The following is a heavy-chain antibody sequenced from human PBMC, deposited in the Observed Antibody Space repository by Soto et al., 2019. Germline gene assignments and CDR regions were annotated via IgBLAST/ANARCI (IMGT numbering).Heavy chain of an antibody. V-gene: IGHV4-30-4*01. Sequence: PSETLAITCTVSGGCISSGDYYWSWIRQPPGKGLEWIGYIYYSVSTYYNPSLKSRVTISVDTSKNQFSLKLSSVTAADTAVYYCARVRGYDLWFDPWGQGTLVTVSS. J-gene: IGHJ5*02. CDR3: ARVRGYDLWFDP. D-gene: IGHD5-12*01. CDR1: GGCISSGDYY. CDR2: IYYSVST.